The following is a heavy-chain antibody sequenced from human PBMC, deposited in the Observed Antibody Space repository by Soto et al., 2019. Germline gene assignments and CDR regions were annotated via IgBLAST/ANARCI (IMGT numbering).Heavy chain of an antibody. Sequence: SETLSLTCTVSGGSISSGGYYWSWIRQHPGKGLEWIGYIYYSGSTYYNPSLKSRVTISVDTSKNQFSLKLSSVTAADTAVYYCARAQTGVYYYGMDVWGQGTTVTVSS. V-gene: IGHV4-31*03. CDR3: ARAQTGVYYYGMDV. CDR1: GGSISSGGYY. CDR2: IYYSGST. J-gene: IGHJ6*02. D-gene: IGHD7-27*01.